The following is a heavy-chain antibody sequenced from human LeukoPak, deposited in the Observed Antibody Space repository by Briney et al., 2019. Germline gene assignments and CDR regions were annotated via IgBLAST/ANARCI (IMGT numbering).Heavy chain of an antibody. CDR1: GYSFTTNW. D-gene: IGHD3-22*01. CDR3: ARFHSSGYSRWFDP. Sequence: GESLKISCKSSGYSFTTNWIGWVRQMPGKGLEWMGIIYPGDSDTRYSPSFQGQVTISVDKSISTAYLQWSSLKASDTAMYYCARFHSSGYSRWFDPWGQGTLVTVSS. V-gene: IGHV5-51*01. J-gene: IGHJ5*02. CDR2: IYPGDSDT.